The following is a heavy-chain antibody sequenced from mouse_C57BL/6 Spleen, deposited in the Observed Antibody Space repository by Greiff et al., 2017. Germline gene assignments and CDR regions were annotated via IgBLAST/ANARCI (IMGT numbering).Heavy chain of an antibody. J-gene: IGHJ1*03. CDR3: ARSHGSSYWYFDV. CDR2: INPGSGGT. V-gene: IGHV1-54*01. Sequence: QVQLQQSGAELVRPGTSVKVSCKASGYAFTNYLLEWVKQRPGQGLEWIGVINPGSGGTNYNEKFKGKATLTADKSSSTAYMQLSSLTSEDSAVYFCARSHGSSYWYFDVWGTGTTVTVSS. D-gene: IGHD1-1*01. CDR1: GYAFTNYL.